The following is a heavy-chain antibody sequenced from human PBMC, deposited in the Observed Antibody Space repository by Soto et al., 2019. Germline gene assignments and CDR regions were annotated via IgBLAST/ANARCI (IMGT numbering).Heavy chain of an antibody. J-gene: IGHJ6*03. V-gene: IGHV1-8*01. CDR2: MNPNSGNT. Sequence: GASLKLSCKASGYPFTSYDINWVRQATGQGLEWMGWMNPNSGNTGYAQKFQGRVTMTRNTSISTAYMELSSLRSEDTAVYYCAASYDYYYYYMDVWGKGTTVTVSS. D-gene: IGHD3-16*02. CDR3: AASYDYYYYYMDV. CDR1: GYPFTSYD.